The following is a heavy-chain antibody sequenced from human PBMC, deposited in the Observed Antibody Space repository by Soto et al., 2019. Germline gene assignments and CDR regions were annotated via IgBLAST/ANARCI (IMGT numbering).Heavy chain of an antibody. CDR3: FKEGRDWNSRGSFDL. V-gene: IGHV3-23*01. CDR1: EVTFASYD. CDR2: ITSGGGGA. D-gene: IGHD1-1*01. J-gene: IGHJ3*01. Sequence: PGGSLRLSCVASEVTFASYDMDWVRQAPGKGLEWVSLITSGGGGANYADSVKGRFTISTDNSKNTLYLQMNSLRAEDTAIYHCFKEGRDWNSRGSFDLWGRGTMVTVSS.